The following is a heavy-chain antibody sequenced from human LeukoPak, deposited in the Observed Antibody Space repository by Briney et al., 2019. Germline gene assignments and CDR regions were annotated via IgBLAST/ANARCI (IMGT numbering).Heavy chain of an antibody. V-gene: IGHV3-30-3*01. D-gene: IGHD6-19*01. CDR3: ARESQWTFDY. Sequence: GGSLRLSCAASGFTFSSYAMHWVRQAPGKGLEWVAVISYDGSNKYYADSVKGRFTISRDNAKNSLYLQMNSLSAEDTAVYYCARESQWTFDYWGPGTLVTVSS. CDR2: ISYDGSNK. CDR1: GFTFSSYA. J-gene: IGHJ4*02.